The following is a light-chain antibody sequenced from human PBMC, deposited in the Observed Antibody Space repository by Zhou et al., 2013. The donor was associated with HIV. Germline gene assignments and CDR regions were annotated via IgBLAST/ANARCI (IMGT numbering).Light chain of an antibody. CDR2: DAS. V-gene: IGKV3-11*01. Sequence: EIVLTQSPVTLSLSPGERATLSCRASQSISRYLAWYQQKPGQAPRLLIYDASNRATGIPARFSGSGSGTDFTLTISSLEPEDFAVYYCQQRSTWLWTFGQGTKVESK. J-gene: IGKJ1*01. CDR3: QQRSTWLWT. CDR1: QSISRY.